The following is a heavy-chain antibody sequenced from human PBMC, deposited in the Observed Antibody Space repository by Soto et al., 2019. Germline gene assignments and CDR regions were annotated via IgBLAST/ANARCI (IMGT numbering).Heavy chain of an antibody. CDR2: IGTDSNT. J-gene: IGHJ4*01. Sequence: WGSLRLSCAASGFTFYTYAINFFRQAPWKGLAWVSAIGTDSNTYYADSVKGRFTISRDNSRTTLYLQMNSLRAEDTALYYCVRKNPGTRPFDYWGQGTLVTVSS. CDR3: VRKNPGTRPFDY. V-gene: IGHV3-23*01. CDR1: GFTFYTYA.